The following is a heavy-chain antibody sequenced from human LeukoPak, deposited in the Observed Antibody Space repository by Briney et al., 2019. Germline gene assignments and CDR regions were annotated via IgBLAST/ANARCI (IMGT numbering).Heavy chain of an antibody. V-gene: IGHV3-23*01. CDR2: ISGSGNVT. J-gene: IGHJ4*02. CDR1: GFTFAKYA. CDR3: AKDRAGAN. Sequence: PGGSLKLSCLGSGFTFAKYAMTWVREAPGKGLEWVSVISGSGNVTYYAESVKGRFTISRDNSKRTLYLQMDSLRADDTAIYYCAKDRAGANWGQGTLVLVSS.